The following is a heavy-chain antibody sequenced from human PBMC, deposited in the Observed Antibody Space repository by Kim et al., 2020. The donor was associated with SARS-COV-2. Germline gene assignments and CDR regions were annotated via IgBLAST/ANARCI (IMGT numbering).Heavy chain of an antibody. CDR3: TRGLSDSSK. D-gene: IGHD6-6*01. J-gene: IGHJ4*02. Sequence: RSTNHSDAVRGPFTISRANTKNTLYLRMNSLRAEDAAVYYCTRGLSDSSKWGQGTLVTVSS. V-gene: IGHV3-74*01. CDR2: RST.